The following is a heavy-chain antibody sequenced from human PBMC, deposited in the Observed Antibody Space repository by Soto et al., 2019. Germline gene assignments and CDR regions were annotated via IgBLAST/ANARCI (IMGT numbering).Heavy chain of an antibody. CDR3: ARLPSWHLVDY. D-gene: IGHD3-3*02. V-gene: IGHV4-39*01. CDR1: VSSINSSGYY. J-gene: IGHJ4*02. CDR2: MFYGVST. Sequence: PSQTLSLTCTVSVSSINSSGYYWAWIRQPPGKGLEWIGSMFYGVSTYYNPSLKSRVTVSVDTSKNQFSLNLRSVTAADPALSYCARLPSWHLVDYWGQGTVVTVSS.